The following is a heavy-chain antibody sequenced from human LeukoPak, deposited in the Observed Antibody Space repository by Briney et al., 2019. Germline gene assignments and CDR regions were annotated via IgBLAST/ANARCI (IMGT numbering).Heavy chain of an antibody. Sequence: PGGSLRLSCAASGFTFSSYAMSWVRQAPGKGLEWVSAISGSGGSTHYADSVKGRFTISRDNSKNTLYLQMNSLRAEDTAVYYCAKGPKYCSSTSCYKFDYWGQGTLVTVSS. CDR1: GFTFSSYA. J-gene: IGHJ4*02. CDR3: AKGPKYCSSTSCYKFDY. CDR2: ISGSGGST. V-gene: IGHV3-23*01. D-gene: IGHD2-2*02.